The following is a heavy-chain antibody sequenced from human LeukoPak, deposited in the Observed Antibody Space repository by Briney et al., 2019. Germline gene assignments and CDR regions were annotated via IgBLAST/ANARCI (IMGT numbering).Heavy chain of an antibody. D-gene: IGHD1-14*01. V-gene: IGHV3-30-3*01. CDR2: ISYDGSNK. Sequence: GGSLRLSCAASGFTFSSYAMHWVRQAPGKGLEWVAVISYDGSNKYYADSVKGRFTISRDNSKNTLYLQMNSLRAEDTAVYYCARDPGSVLYYYYMDVWGKGTTVTVSS. CDR1: GFTFSSYA. J-gene: IGHJ6*03. CDR3: ARDPGSVLYYYYMDV.